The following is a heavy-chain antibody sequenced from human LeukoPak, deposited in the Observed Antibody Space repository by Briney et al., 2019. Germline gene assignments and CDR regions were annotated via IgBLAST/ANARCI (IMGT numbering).Heavy chain of an antibody. CDR2: INPNSGGT. J-gene: IGHJ4*02. Sequence: ASVKVSCKASGYTFTGYYMHWVRQAPGQGLEWMGWINPNSGGTNNEQKFQGRVTMTRDTSISTAYMELSRLRCDDTAVYYCARDLREYYDSSGYYYSWWGQGTLVTVSS. D-gene: IGHD3-22*01. CDR3: ARDLREYYDSSGYYYSW. CDR1: GYTFTGYY. V-gene: IGHV1-2*02.